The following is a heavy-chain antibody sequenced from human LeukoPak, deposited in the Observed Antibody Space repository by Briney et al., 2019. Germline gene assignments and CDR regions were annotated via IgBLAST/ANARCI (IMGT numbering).Heavy chain of an antibody. V-gene: IGHV3-33*01. J-gene: IGHJ4*02. Sequence: GGSLRLSCAASGFTFSSNGMHWVRQAPGKGLEWVAVIWHDGSSKYYADSVKGRFTISRDNSRNTLYLQMNSLRAEDTALYYCARDVSGTFFYLDYWGQGTLVTVSS. D-gene: IGHD1-20*01. CDR1: GFTFSSNG. CDR2: IWHDGSSK. CDR3: ARDVSGTFFYLDY.